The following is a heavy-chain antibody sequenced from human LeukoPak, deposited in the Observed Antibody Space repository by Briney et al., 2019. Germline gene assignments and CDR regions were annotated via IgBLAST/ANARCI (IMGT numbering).Heavy chain of an antibody. V-gene: IGHV3-23*01. J-gene: IGHJ4*02. D-gene: IGHD3-10*01. CDR3: AKDVRVGEYYGSGTYLDF. CDR2: ISGSGGST. CDR1: GFTFSTYA. Sequence: GGSLRLSCAASGFTFSTYAMSWVRQAPGKGLEWVSLISGSGGSTYYADSVKGRFTISRDKFKNSLFLQINSLRAEDTVVYYCAKDVRVGEYYGSGTYLDFWGQGTLVTVSS.